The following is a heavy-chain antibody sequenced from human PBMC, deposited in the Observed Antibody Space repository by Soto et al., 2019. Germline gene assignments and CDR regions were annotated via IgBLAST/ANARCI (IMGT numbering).Heavy chain of an antibody. CDR1: GFTFTSYA. J-gene: IGHJ4*02. Sequence: GGSLRLCCAASGFTFTSYAMSWVRLTPGKGLEWVSAISGSGSNTFYADSVRGRFTISRDNSKNTVFLQMNNLRAEETAVYFCARDRATFDYWGQGTRVTVSS. CDR2: ISGSGSNT. V-gene: IGHV3-23*01. CDR3: ARDRATFDY.